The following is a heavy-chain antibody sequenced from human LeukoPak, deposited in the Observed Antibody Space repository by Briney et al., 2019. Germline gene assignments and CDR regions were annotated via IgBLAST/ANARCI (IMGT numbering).Heavy chain of an antibody. D-gene: IGHD3-16*01. CDR2: ISSSGSTI. V-gene: IGHV3-48*04. J-gene: IGHJ4*02. CDR3: ARGYDYVWGSYDY. CDR1: GFTFSSYA. Sequence: QPGGSLRLSCAASGFTFSSYAMSWVRQAPGKGLEWVSYISSSGSTIYYADSVKGRFTISRDNAKNSLYLQMNSLRAEDTAVYYCARGYDYVWGSYDYWGQGTLVTVSS.